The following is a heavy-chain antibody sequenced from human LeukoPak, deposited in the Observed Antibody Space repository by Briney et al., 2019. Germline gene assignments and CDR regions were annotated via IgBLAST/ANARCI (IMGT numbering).Heavy chain of an antibody. CDR2: IYTSGST. J-gene: IGHJ5*01. CDR1: GGSINSGTYY. Sequence: SQTLSLTCTVSGGSINSGTYYWSWIRQPAGKRLEWIGRIYTSGSTNYNPSLKSRVAISLDTSKNQFSLKLSSVPAADTAVYYCAGLGYCGTASCPNDSWGQGTLVTVSS. D-gene: IGHD2-2*01. CDR3: AGLGYCGTASCPNDS. V-gene: IGHV4-61*02.